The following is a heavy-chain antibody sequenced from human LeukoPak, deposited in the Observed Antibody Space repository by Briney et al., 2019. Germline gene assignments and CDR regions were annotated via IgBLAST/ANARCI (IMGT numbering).Heavy chain of an antibody. J-gene: IGHJ4*02. CDR2: ISSNGGST. V-gene: IGHV3-64*01. D-gene: IGHD3-10*01. CDR3: ARPITMVRGTHFDY. Sequence: GGSLRLSCAASGFTFSSYAMHWVRQAPGKGLEYVSAISSNGGSTYYANSVKGRFTISRDNSKNTLYLQMNSLRAEDTAVYYCARPITMVRGTHFDYWGQGTLVTVSS. CDR1: GFTFSSYA.